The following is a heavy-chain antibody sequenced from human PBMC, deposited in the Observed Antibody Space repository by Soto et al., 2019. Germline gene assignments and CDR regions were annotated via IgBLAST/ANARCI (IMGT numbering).Heavy chain of an antibody. V-gene: IGHV1-2*04. D-gene: IGHD5-18*01. CDR1: GYTFTGYY. CDR2: INPNSGGT. Sequence: ASVKVSCKASGYTFTGYYMHWVRQAPGQGLEWMGWINPNSGGTNYAQKFQGWVTVTRDTSISTAYMELSRLRSDDTAVYYCARGNSYGRYYYYGMDVWGQGTTVTVSS. CDR3: ARGNSYGRYYYYGMDV. J-gene: IGHJ6*02.